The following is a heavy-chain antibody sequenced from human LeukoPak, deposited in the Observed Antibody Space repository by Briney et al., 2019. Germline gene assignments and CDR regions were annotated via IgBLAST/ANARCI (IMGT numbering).Heavy chain of an antibody. D-gene: IGHD6-25*01. V-gene: IGHV3-7*01. CDR2: LEPSGNER. CDR1: GFTIGSHF. Sequence: PGGSLRLSCAVSGFTIGSHFMGWVRHLPGKGLQCVAILEPSGNERNYEDSVKGRFSISRDNAQNSLSLQMNSLSADDTAVYYCARLGATSSGKYYFDYWGQGTLVTVSS. CDR3: ARLGATSSGKYYFDY. J-gene: IGHJ4*02.